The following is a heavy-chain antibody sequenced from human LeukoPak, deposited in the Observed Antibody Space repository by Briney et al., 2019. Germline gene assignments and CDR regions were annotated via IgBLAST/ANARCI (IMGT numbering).Heavy chain of an antibody. Sequence: KAGGSLRLSCEASGFTFSAYAMTWVRQAPGKGLEWVSSIGSDNKPHYSESVKGRFTFSRDNAKNTLFLQMNSLRAEDTAVYYCARGGIRFIDYWGQGTLVTVSS. J-gene: IGHJ4*02. D-gene: IGHD3-10*01. CDR1: GFTFSAYA. V-gene: IGHV3-69-1*01. CDR3: ARGGIRFIDY. CDR2: IGSDNKP.